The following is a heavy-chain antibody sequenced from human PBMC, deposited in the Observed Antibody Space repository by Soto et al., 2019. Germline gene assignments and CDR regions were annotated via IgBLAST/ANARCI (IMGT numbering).Heavy chain of an antibody. V-gene: IGHV3-48*03. CDR3: ARAAGIMTRGFHGMDV. J-gene: IGHJ6*02. CDR2: VSSTSATI. Sequence: EVQLVESGGGLVQPGGSLRLSCTASGFAFSSYEMNWVRQAPGKGPEWVSYVSSTSATIHYVDSVKGRFTISRDNAKNSVYLQMNSLRAEDSAIYDCARAAGIMTRGFHGMDVWGQGTTVTVSS. D-gene: IGHD3-10*01. CDR1: GFAFSSYE.